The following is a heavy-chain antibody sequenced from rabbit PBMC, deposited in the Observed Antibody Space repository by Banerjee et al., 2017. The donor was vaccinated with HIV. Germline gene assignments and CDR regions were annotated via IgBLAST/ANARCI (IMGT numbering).Heavy chain of an antibody. J-gene: IGHJ4*01. CDR2: IDPVFGSA. Sequence: QLVESGGGLVQPGGSLKLSCKASGFDFSSYYMSWVRQAPGKGLEWIGYIDPVFGSAYYASWVNGRFSISRENTQNTVSLQLNSLTAADTATYFCARGGGLRGPGTLVTVS. CDR1: GFDFSSYY. CDR3: ARGGGL. V-gene: IGHV1S7*01.